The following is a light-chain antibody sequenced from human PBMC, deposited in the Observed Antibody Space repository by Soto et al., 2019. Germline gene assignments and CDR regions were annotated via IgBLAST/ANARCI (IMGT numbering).Light chain of an antibody. J-gene: IGKJ1*01. Sequence: DIQMTQSPSTLSASVGDRVTITCRASQSISSWLAWYQQKPGKAPKLLIYKASSLASGVPSRFSGSGSGTEFTLTISSLQPDDFATYYCQHYNGYSWTFGQGTKVDIK. CDR3: QHYNGYSWT. V-gene: IGKV1-5*03. CDR2: KAS. CDR1: QSISSW.